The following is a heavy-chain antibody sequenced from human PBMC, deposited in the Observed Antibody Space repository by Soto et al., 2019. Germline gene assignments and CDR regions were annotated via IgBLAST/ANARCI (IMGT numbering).Heavy chain of an antibody. CDR1: GYTFSSIG. CDR3: ARDLDGSGSYYTNY. J-gene: IGHJ4*02. D-gene: IGHD3-10*01. V-gene: IGHV1-18*01. CDR2: ISPYKGNT. Sequence: VKVSCKXSGYTFSSIGISWVRQAPGQGLEWMGWISPYKGNTYYAQRLQGRVTMTTDTSTSTAYMELRSLRSDDTAVYFCARDLDGSGSYYTNYWGQGTLVTVSS.